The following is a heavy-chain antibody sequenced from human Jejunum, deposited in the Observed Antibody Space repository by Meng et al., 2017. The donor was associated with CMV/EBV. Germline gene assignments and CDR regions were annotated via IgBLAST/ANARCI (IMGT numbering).Heavy chain of an antibody. CDR3: ARGGQGWETRPHYFDY. V-gene: IGHV3-49*03. D-gene: IGHD1-26*01. CDR2: IRRKSDFGTT. Sequence: FTFGGSAITWFRQAPGRGLELVGFIRRKSDFGTTEYAASVRGRFTISRDDSQSIAYLQMSSLKTDDTAVYYCARGGQGWETRPHYFDYWGQGTLVTVSS. J-gene: IGHJ4*02. CDR1: FTFGGSA.